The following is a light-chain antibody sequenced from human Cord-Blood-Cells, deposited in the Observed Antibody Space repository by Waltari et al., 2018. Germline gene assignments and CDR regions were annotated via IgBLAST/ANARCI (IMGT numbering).Light chain of an antibody. Sequence: QSALTQPASVSGSPGPSLTISCTGTSSDVGSSNLVSWYQQHPGKAPKLMIYEGSKLPSWVSNRVSGSKSGNTASLTISGLQAEGEADYYCCSYAGSSTYVVFGGGTKLTVL. CDR3: CSYAGSSTYVV. J-gene: IGLJ2*01. CDR2: EGS. CDR1: SSDVGSSNL. V-gene: IGLV2-23*01.